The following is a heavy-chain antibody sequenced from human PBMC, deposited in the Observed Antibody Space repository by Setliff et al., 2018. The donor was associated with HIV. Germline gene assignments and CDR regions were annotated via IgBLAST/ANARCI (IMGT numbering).Heavy chain of an antibody. J-gene: IGHJ2*01. CDR1: GDSITRGSYY. V-gene: IGHV4-61*09. CDR3: ARAAYSGTYLWEPATDL. CDR2: IYTSGKT. Sequence: SETLSLTCTVSGDSITRGSYYWSWIQQPAGKGLEWIGHIYTSGKTHYSPSLKSRITISADTSKNQLSLNLSSVTAADTAVYYCARAAYSGTYLWEPATDLWGRGTLVTVS. D-gene: IGHD1-26*01.